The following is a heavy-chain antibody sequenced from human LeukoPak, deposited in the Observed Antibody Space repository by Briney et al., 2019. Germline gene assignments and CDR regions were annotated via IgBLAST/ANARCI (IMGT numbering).Heavy chain of an antibody. J-gene: IGHJ4*01. D-gene: IGHD2-21*02. CDR3: ARYGDPNYYFDF. V-gene: IGHV4-4*07. CDR1: GGSISSYY. Sequence: SETLSLTCSVSGGSISSYYWSWIRQPAGMGLEWIGRVYTSEDAKYNPSLESRVSMSLDMSKNQFSLKLSSVTAADTAVYYCARYGDPNYYFDFWGQGTLVTVSS. CDR2: VYTSEDA.